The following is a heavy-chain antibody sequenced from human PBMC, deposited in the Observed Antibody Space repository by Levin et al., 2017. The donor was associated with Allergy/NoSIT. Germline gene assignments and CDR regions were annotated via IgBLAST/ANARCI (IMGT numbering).Heavy chain of an antibody. Sequence: SQTLSLTCSVSGDSISRGFYYWSWIRQPAGEGLEWIGRIYVTGSTTYSPSLKSRVTISLDRSKDQVLLKINSVTAADTAVYYCARDLEGFSGYNPYCYMDVWGKGTTVTVSS. CDR3: ARDLEGFSGYNPYCYMDV. CDR1: GDSISRGFYY. V-gene: IGHV4-61*02. CDR2: IYVTGST. D-gene: IGHD5-12*01. J-gene: IGHJ6*03.